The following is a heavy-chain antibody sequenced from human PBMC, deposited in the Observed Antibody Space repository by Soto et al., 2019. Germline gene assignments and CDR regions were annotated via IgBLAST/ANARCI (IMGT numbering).Heavy chain of an antibody. CDR2: ISSSSGII. Sequence: GGSLRLSCAASGFTFSSYSMNWVRQAPWKGLEWVSYISSSSGIIYYADSVKGRFTISRDNAKNSLFLQMNSLRAEDTAVYYCARLPLITMFGVPRLNYQPYYMDVWGKGTTVTVSS. D-gene: IGHD3-3*01. CDR1: GFTFSSYS. J-gene: IGHJ6*03. CDR3: ARLPLITMFGVPRLNYQPYYMDV. V-gene: IGHV3-48*01.